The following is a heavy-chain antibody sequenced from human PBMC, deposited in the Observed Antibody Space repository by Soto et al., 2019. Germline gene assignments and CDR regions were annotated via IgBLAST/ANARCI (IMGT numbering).Heavy chain of an antibody. Sequence: GRSLRLSCAASGFTFSSYSMTSDRQAPGKGLEWVSSISRSAGNTYYADSVKGRFTISRDNAKNSMYLQMNSLRAEDTAVYYCARDQVPGLDAFDIWGQGTMVTVSS. CDR2: ISRSAGNT. CDR3: ARDQVPGLDAFDI. J-gene: IGHJ3*02. CDR1: GFTFSSYS. V-gene: IGHV3-21*01.